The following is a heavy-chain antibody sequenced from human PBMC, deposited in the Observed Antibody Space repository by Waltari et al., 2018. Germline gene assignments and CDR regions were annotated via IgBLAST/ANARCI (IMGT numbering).Heavy chain of an antibody. CDR1: GFTFRGAS. D-gene: IGHD6-19*01. Sequence: EVKLVESGGGLVKPGESLRLSCVTSGFTFRGASMNWVRQAPGKGLEGFSSIRGGSSFIYYADSVKGRFTISRDNAQNSLYLEMDSLRVEDTAVYYCARIRDDPFYGGSGYSAAWGQGTLVAVSS. J-gene: IGHJ4*02. CDR3: ARIRDDPFYGGSGYSAA. V-gene: IGHV3-21*06. CDR2: IRGGSSFI.